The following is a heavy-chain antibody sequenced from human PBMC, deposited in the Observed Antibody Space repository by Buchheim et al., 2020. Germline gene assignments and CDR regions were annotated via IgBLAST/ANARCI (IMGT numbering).Heavy chain of an antibody. CDR1: GFTCSNAW. CDR3: TTRLSSSWYLYYYYGMDV. Sequence: EVQLVESGGGLVKPGGSLRLSCAASGFTCSNAWMNWVRQAPGKGLEWVGRIKSKTDGGTTDYAAPVKGRFTISRDDSKNTLYLQMNSLKTEDTAVYYCTTRLSSSWYLYYYYGMDVWGQGTT. D-gene: IGHD6-13*01. CDR2: IKSKTDGGTT. J-gene: IGHJ6*02. V-gene: IGHV3-15*07.